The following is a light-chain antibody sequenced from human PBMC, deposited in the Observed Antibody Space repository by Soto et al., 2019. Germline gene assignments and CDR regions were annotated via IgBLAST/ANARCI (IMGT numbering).Light chain of an antibody. J-gene: IGKJ5*01. CDR3: QQGYSTHLIA. CDR1: QAINTY. Sequence: DIQMTQSPSFLSASVGDRVTISCRASQAINTYLNGYQQKPGKAPKLLIYGTSDLQNGVPSRFSGGGSGTGFNLAISGLQPEDFATYYGQQGYSTHLIACGQGTRLEVK. V-gene: IGKV1-39*01. CDR2: GTS.